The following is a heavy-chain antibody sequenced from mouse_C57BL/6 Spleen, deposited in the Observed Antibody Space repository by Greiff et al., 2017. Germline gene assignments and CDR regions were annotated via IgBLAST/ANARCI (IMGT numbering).Heavy chain of an antibody. V-gene: IGHV5-17*01. CDR1: GFTFSDYG. CDR3: ARRNTGSSYVEYYYAMDY. Sequence: EVQVVESGGGLVKPGGSLKLSCAASGFTFSDYGMHWVRQAPEKGLEWVAYISSGSSTIYYADTVKGRFTISRDNAKNTLFLQMTSLRSEDPAMYYCARRNTGSSYVEYYYAMDYWGQGTSVTVSS. J-gene: IGHJ4*01. CDR2: ISSGSSTI. D-gene: IGHD1-1*01.